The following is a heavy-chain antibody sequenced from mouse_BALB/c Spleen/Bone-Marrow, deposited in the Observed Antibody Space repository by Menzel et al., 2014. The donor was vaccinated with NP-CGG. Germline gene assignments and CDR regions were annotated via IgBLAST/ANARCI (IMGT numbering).Heavy chain of an antibody. V-gene: IGHV1-87*01. CDR1: GYTFXSYW. Sequence: QVQLQQSGAELARPGASVKLSCKASGYTFXSYWMQWVKQRPGQGLEWIGAIYPGDGDTRYTQKFKGKATLTADKSSSTAYMQLSSLASEDSAVYYCAYGTPFAYWGQGTLVTVSA. D-gene: IGHD2-1*01. J-gene: IGHJ3*01. CDR3: AYGTPFAY. CDR2: IYPGDGDT.